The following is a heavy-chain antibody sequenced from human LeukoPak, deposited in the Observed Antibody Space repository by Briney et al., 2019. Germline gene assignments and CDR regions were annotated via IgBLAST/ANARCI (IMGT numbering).Heavy chain of an antibody. J-gene: IGHJ5*02. D-gene: IGHD6-19*01. CDR1: GYTFTSNY. Sequence: ASVKVSCKDSGYTFTSNYIHWVRQAPGQGLEWMGMIYPRDGSTSYAQKFQGRVTITADESTSTAYMELSSLRSEDTAVYYCARDRFGRAVAETWGQGTLVTVSS. CDR2: IYPRDGST. V-gene: IGHV1-46*01. CDR3: ARDRFGRAVAET.